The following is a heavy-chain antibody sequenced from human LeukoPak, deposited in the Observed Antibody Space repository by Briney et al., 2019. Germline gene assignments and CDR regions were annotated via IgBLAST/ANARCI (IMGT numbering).Heavy chain of an antibody. CDR2: ISSNGGST. D-gene: IGHD6-19*01. J-gene: IGHJ4*02. CDR3: ARRAVAYYYDY. V-gene: IGHV3-64*01. Sequence: GGSLRLSCAASGFTFSSYAMHWVRQAPGKGLEYVSAISSNGGSTYYANSVKGRFTISRDNSKNTLYLQMGSLRAEDMAVYYCARRAVAYYYDYWGQGTLVTVSS. CDR1: GFTFSSYA.